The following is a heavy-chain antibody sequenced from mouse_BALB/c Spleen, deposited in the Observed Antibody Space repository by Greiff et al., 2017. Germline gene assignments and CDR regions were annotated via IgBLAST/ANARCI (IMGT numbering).Heavy chain of an antibody. V-gene: IGHV2-6-7*01. Sequence: VQGVESGPGLVAPSQSLSITCTVSGFSLTGYGVNWVRQPPGKGLEWLGMIWGDGSTDYNSALKSRLSISKDNSKSQVFLKMNSLQTDDTARYYCARDYYGPHWYFDVWGAGTTVTVSS. CDR2: IWGDGST. D-gene: IGHD1-2*01. CDR1: GFSLTGYG. CDR3: ARDYYGPHWYFDV. J-gene: IGHJ1*01.